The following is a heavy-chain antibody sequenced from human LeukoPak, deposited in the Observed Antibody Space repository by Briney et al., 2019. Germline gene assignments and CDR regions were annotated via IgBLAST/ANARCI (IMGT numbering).Heavy chain of an antibody. CDR2: ISYDGSNK. CDR3: ARDFSSGSIAVAGPDY. CDR1: GFTFSSYA. D-gene: IGHD6-19*01. J-gene: IGHJ4*02. V-gene: IGHV3-30-3*01. Sequence: GGSLRLSCAASGFTFSSYAMHRVRQAPGKGLEWVAVISYDGSNKYYADSVKGRFTISRDNSKNTLYLQMNSLRAEDTAVYYCARDFSSGSIAVAGPDYWGQGTLVTVSS.